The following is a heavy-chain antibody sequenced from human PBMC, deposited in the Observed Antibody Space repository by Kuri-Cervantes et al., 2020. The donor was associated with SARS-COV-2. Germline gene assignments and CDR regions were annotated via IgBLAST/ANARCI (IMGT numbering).Heavy chain of an antibody. CDR1: GFLFGASA. J-gene: IGHJ4*02. CDR2: VRGKANNYAT. CDR3: TTLIDY. Sequence: LSLTCEVSGFLFGASAIHWVRQASGKGLEWVGRVRGKANNYATAYAASVKGRFTISRDDSKNMAYLQMHSLKTEDTAVYYCTTLIDYWGQGALVTVSS. V-gene: IGHV3-73*01.